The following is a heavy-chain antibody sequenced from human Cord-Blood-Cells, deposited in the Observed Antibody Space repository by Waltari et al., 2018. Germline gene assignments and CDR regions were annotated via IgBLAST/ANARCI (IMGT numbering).Heavy chain of an antibody. V-gene: IGHV1-24*01. CDR2: FEPEDGET. D-gene: IGHD2-15*01. CDR1: GYTLTELS. CDR3: ATLNCSGGSCYSYYYGMDV. Sequence: QVQLVQSGAEVKKPGASVKVSCKVSGYTLTELSMHWVRQAPGKGLEWMGGFEPEDGETSYAQKFQGRVTRTEDTSTDTAYMELSSLRSEDTAVYYCATLNCSGGSCYSYYYGMDVWGQGTTVTVSS. J-gene: IGHJ6*02.